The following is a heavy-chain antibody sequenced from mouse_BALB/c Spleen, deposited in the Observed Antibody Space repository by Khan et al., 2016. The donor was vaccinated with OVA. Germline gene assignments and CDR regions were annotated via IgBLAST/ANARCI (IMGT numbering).Heavy chain of an antibody. Sequence: EVQLQESGPGLVKPSQSLSLTCTVTGYSITSGYAWNWIRQFPGNKLEWMGYISYSGSTSYNPSLRSRISITRDTSKNQFFLQLNSVITEDTATYYCARKNYYGYAMDYWGQGTSVTVSS. CDR3: ARKNYYGYAMDY. V-gene: IGHV3-2*02. CDR2: ISYSGST. D-gene: IGHD1-1*01. J-gene: IGHJ4*01. CDR1: GYSITSGYA.